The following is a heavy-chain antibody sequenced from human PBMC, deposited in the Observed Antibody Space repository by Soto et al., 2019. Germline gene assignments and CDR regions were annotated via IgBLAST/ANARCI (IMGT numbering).Heavy chain of an antibody. Sequence: EVQLVESGGGLVQPGGSLRLSCTASGFSFETYWMSWFRQAPGKGLEWVATIRQDGSGKHYVNSVRGRFIISRDNAEMSLSLQMNSLRVEDATVYYCVRACGRPSCRYCFDYWGQGALVTVSS. D-gene: IGHD2-15*01. CDR3: VRACGRPSCRYCFDY. CDR2: IRQDGSGK. J-gene: IGHJ4*02. V-gene: IGHV3-7*01. CDR1: GFSFETYW.